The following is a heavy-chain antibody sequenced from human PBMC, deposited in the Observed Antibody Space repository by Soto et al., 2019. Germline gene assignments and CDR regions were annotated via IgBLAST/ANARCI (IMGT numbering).Heavy chain of an antibody. Sequence: QVQLVQSGAEVRKPGASVKVSCKASGHTLASYDINWVRQATGQGLEGMGGMTPDSGDTGYAQKFQGRVTMTWDTSITTAYMELSSLRSDDTAVYYCARDPFYGWFDSWGQGILVTVSS. CDR2: MTPDSGDT. V-gene: IGHV1-8*01. CDR1: GHTLASYD. CDR3: ARDPFYGWFDS. D-gene: IGHD3-16*01. J-gene: IGHJ5*01.